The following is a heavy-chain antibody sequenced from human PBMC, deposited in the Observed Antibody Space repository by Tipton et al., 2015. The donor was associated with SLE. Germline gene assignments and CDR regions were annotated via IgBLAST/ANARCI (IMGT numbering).Heavy chain of an antibody. CDR1: NGSISSSPYY. CDR3: ARGPYYYMDV. Sequence: TLSLTCTVSNGSISSSPYYWGWIRQSPGKGLEWVGSMYYSGSTYYNPSLKSRVTMSVDTSRNQCSLNQTSVTAADTAVYYCARGPYYYMDVWGKGTTVTVSS. V-gene: IGHV4-39*07. J-gene: IGHJ6*03. CDR2: MYYSGST.